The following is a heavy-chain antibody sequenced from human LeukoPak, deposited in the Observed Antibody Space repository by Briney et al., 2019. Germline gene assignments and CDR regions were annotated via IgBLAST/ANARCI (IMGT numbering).Heavy chain of an antibody. Sequence: PSETLSLTCTVSGGSISSGDYYWSWIRQPPGKGLEWIGYIYYSGSTYYNPSLKSRVTISVDTSKNQFSLKLSSVTAADTAVYYCARGGRWLPFDYWGQGTLVTVSS. J-gene: IGHJ4*02. V-gene: IGHV4-30-4*08. CDR2: IYYSGST. CDR3: ARGGRWLPFDY. D-gene: IGHD6-19*01. CDR1: GGSISSGDYY.